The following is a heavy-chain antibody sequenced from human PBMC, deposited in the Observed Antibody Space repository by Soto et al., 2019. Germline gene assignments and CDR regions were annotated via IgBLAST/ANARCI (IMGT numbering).Heavy chain of an antibody. CDR3: AIDYRISLWCFDY. CDR2: IIPNVGTV. Sequence: QVQLVQSGAEVKKPGSSVKVSCKASGGTFSSYAISWVRQAPGQGLEWMGGIIPNVGTVNYAQKFQGRVTITADESTSTDYMELSSLRSEDTAVYYCAIDYRISLWCFDYWGQGTLVTVSS. J-gene: IGHJ4*02. CDR1: GGTFSSYA. V-gene: IGHV1-69*01. D-gene: IGHD2-21*01.